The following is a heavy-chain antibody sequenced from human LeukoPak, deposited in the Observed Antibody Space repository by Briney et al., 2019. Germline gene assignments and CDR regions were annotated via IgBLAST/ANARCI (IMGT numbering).Heavy chain of an antibody. CDR3: AREVAAARSDAFDI. CDR1: GGSISSYY. CDR2: IYYSGST. J-gene: IGHJ3*02. Sequence: PSETLSLTCTVSGGSISSYYWSWIRQPAGKGLEWIGSIYYSGSTYYNPSLKSRVTISVDTSKNQFSLKLSSVTAADTVVYYCAREVAAARSDAFDIWGQGTMVTVPS. D-gene: IGHD6-13*01. V-gene: IGHV4-4*07.